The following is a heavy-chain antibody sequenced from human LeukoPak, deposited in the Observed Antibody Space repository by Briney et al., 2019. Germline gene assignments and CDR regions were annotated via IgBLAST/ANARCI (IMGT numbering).Heavy chain of an antibody. D-gene: IGHD1-1*01. CDR1: GFTFSSYA. CDR3: AKPPPGTKPPAEYFQH. J-gene: IGHJ1*01. V-gene: IGHV3-23*01. CDR2: ISGSGGST. Sequence: SGGSLRLSCAASGFTFSSYAMSWVRQAPGKGLEWVSAISGSGGSTYYADSVKGRFTISRDNSKNTLYLQMNSLRAEDMAVYYCAKPPPGTKPPAEYFQHWGQGTLVTVSS.